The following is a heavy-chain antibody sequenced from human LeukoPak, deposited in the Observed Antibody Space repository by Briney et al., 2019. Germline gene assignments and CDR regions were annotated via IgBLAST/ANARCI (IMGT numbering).Heavy chain of an antibody. V-gene: IGHV3-74*01. CDR3: ARDGDAYNFDY. Sequence: HPGGSLRLSCAASGLTFSNYWMHWVRQAPVKGLVWVSRIKGDGSYTNYADSVKGRFTISRDNAKNTLYLQMNSLRAEDTAVYYCARDGDAYNFDYWGQGALVTVSS. J-gene: IGHJ4*02. CDR2: IKGDGSYT. CDR1: GLTFSNYW. D-gene: IGHD5-24*01.